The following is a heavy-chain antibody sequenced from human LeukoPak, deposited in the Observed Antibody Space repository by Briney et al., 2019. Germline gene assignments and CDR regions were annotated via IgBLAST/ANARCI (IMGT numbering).Heavy chain of an antibody. V-gene: IGHV3-48*03. CDR2: ISSSGSTI. CDR3: AREGVDSPMLDY. CDR1: GFTFSSYE. J-gene: IGHJ4*02. Sequence: GGSLRLSCAASGFTFSSYEMNWVRQAPGKGLEWVSYISSSGSTIYYADSVKGRFTISRDNAKNSLYLQMNSLRAEDTAIYYCAREGVDSPMLDYWGQGTLVTVSS. D-gene: IGHD5-18*01.